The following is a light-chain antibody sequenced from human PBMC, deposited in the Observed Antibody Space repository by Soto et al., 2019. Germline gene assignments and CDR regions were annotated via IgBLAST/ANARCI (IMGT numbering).Light chain of an antibody. V-gene: IGKV3-20*01. CDR1: QSVNNDY. J-gene: IGKJ4*01. CDR3: QQYGTSPRT. Sequence: ETVLTQSPGTLSLSPGERATLSCRASQSVNNDYLAWYQQRPGLAPRLLIFGASGRATGIPDRFSGSGSGTDFTLTISSLEPEDFAIYYCQQYGTSPRTLGGATKVDIK. CDR2: GAS.